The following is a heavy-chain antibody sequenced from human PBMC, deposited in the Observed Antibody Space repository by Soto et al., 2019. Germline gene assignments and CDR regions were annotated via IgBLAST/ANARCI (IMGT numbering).Heavy chain of an antibody. CDR2: IYYSGST. D-gene: IGHD3-9*01. J-gene: IGHJ4*02. V-gene: IGHV4-39*01. CDR3: ARHFSVDHFDY. Sequence: NPSETLSLTCTVSGDSITSNIYFWAWIRQPPGKGLEWIGSIYYSGSTYHNPSLKSRVTISVDRSNNQFSLKLTSVTAADTAVYYCARHFSVDHFDYWGQGALVTVSS. CDR1: GDSITSNIYF.